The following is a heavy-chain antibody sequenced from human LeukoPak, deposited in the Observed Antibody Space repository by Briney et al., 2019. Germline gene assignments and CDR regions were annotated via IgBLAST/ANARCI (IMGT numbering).Heavy chain of an antibody. CDR1: GYTFTSYA. Sequence: ASVKVSCKASGYTFTSYAMHWVRQAPGQRLEWMGWINAGNGNTKYSQKFQGRVTITRGTSASTAYMELSSLRSEDTAVYYCARPSKWLQYLYFDYWGQGTLVTVSS. CDR2: INAGNGNT. J-gene: IGHJ4*02. V-gene: IGHV1-3*01. D-gene: IGHD5-24*01. CDR3: ARPSKWLQYLYFDY.